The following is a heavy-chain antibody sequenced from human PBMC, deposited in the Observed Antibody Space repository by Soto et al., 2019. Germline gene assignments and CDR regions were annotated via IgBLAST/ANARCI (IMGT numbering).Heavy chain of an antibody. CDR2: INQDGSEK. J-gene: IGHJ4*02. V-gene: IGHV3-7*01. CDR1: GFTFGDYA. Sequence: GGSLRLSCTASGFTFGDYAMSWVRQAPGKGLEWVANINQDGSEKYYVDSVRGRFIISRDNAENSLYLQMNSLRAEDTALYYCARDGVAAGLYLDNWGQGTQVTVSS. CDR3: ARDGVAAGLYLDN. D-gene: IGHD2-15*01.